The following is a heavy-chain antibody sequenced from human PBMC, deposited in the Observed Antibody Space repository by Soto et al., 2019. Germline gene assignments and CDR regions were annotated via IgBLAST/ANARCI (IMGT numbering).Heavy chain of an antibody. CDR3: ATSPPFDY. V-gene: IGHV3-23*01. Sequence: EVQLLESGGGLVQPGGSLRLSCTAPGFIFSSYAMSWVRQAPGKGLEWVSEISGSGDTTYYADSVKGRFIISRDNLKNTLYLHMNSLRAEDTPVYFCATSPPFDYWGQGTLVTVSS. CDR2: ISGSGDTT. J-gene: IGHJ4*02. CDR1: GFIFSSYA.